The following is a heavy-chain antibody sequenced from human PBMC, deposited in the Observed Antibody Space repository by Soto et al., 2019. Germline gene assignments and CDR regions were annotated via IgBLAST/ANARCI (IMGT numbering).Heavy chain of an antibody. Sequence: GGSLRLSCAASGFTFSSYGMHWVRQAPGKGLEWVAIIWYDESNKYYADSVKGRFTVSRDNSKNTLSLQMNSLTAEDTAVYYCARGQGNFYNYMVVWGKGTTVTVSS. CDR1: GFTFSSYG. CDR3: ARGQGNFYNYMVV. D-gene: IGHD3-10*01. J-gene: IGHJ6*03. V-gene: IGHV3-33*01. CDR2: IWYDESNK.